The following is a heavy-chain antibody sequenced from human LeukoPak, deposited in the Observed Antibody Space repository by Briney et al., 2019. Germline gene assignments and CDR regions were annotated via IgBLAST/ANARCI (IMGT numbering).Heavy chain of an antibody. CDR2: ITTDSSYI. CDR3: ARASAAGTVFYYYYYMDV. D-gene: IGHD6-13*01. Sequence: GGSLRLSCAASGFSFTTYNMNWVRQAPGKGLEWVSSITTDSSYIYYADSVKGRFTISRDNAKNSLYLQMNSLRAEDTAVYYCARASAAGTVFYYYYYMDVWGKGTTVTVSS. V-gene: IGHV3-21*01. CDR1: GFSFTTYN. J-gene: IGHJ6*03.